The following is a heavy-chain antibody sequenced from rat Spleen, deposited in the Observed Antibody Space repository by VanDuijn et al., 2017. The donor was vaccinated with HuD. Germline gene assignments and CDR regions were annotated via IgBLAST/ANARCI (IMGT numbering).Heavy chain of an antibody. CDR2: ISYDGGST. CDR1: GFTFSNYG. Sequence: EVQLVESGGGLVQPGRSLKLSCAASGFTFSNYGMHWIRQAPRKGLEWVATISYDGGSTYYRDSVKGRFTISRDNAKSTLYLQMDSLRSEETATYYCTTGSGLFDYWGQGVMVTVSS. J-gene: IGHJ2*01. CDR3: TTGSGLFDY. V-gene: IGHV5-19*01.